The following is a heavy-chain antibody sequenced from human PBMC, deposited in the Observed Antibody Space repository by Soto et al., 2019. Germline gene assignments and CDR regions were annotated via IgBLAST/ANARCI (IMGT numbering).Heavy chain of an antibody. Sequence: PSETLSLTCAVSGGSISSSNWWSWVRQPPGKGLEWIGEVSHTGSTKYNPSLKSRVSISVDKSNNQLSLVLSSVTAADTAVYYCAREVFDSYDPAGYWGPGTLVTVSS. CDR2: VSHTGST. CDR1: GGSISSSNW. CDR3: AREVFDSYDPAGY. D-gene: IGHD3-9*01. J-gene: IGHJ4*02. V-gene: IGHV4-4*02.